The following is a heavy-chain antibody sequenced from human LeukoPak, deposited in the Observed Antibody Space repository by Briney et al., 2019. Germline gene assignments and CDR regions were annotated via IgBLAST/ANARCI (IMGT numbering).Heavy chain of an antibody. V-gene: IGHV3-30*02. CDR1: GFTFSSYG. J-gene: IGHJ6*03. Sequence: GGSLRLSCAASGFTFSSYGMHWVRQAPGKGLEWVAFIRYDGSNKYYTDSVKGRFTISRDNSKNSLYLQMNSLRAEDTAVYYCAKGRGWEASYYYYYMDVWGKGTTVTISS. D-gene: IGHD1-26*01. CDR3: AKGRGWEASYYYYYMDV. CDR2: IRYDGSNK.